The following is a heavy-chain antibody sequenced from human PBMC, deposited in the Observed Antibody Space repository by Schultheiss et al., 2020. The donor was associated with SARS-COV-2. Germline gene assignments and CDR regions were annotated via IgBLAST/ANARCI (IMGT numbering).Heavy chain of an antibody. D-gene: IGHD1-26*01. CDR1: GGSISSGGYS. CDR3: ARPLTGSYYDAFDI. CDR2: IYYSGST. Sequence: SETLSLTCAVSGGSISSGGYSWSWIRQPPGKGLEWIGYIYYSGSTNYNPSLKSQVTMSVDTSKNQFSLKLSSVTAADTAVYYCARPLTGSYYDAFDIWGQGTTVTVSS. J-gene: IGHJ3*02. V-gene: IGHV4-61*08.